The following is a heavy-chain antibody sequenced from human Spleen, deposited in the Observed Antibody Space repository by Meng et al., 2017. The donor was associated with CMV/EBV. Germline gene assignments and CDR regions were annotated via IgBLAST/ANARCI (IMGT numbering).Heavy chain of an antibody. CDR3: ARGMRGYCSTTTCSPFDY. D-gene: IGHD2-2*01. V-gene: IGHV4-61*01. J-gene: IGHJ4*02. CDR2: INHAGTT. Sequence: SETLSLTCTVSGGSVTSGSYYWTWIRQPPGKGLEWIGDINHAGTTNYSPSLKSRVTISVDTSKNQFSLMLTSVTAADTAVYYCARGMRGYCSTTTCSPFDYWGQGTLVTVSS. CDR1: GGSVTSGSYY.